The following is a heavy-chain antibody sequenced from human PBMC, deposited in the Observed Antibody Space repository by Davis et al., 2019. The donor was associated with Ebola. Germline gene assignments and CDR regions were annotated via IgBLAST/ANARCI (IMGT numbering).Heavy chain of an antibody. Sequence: SLKISCAVSGFTFDDYAMHWVRQAPGKGLEWVSGITWNSVIIGYADSVKGRFTISRDNAKNSLYLQMNSLRAEDTGLYYCATTQWLREFDNWGQGTLVTVSS. J-gene: IGHJ4*02. CDR3: ATTQWLREFDN. CDR1: GFTFDDYA. CDR2: ITWNSVII. V-gene: IGHV3-9*01. D-gene: IGHD6-19*01.